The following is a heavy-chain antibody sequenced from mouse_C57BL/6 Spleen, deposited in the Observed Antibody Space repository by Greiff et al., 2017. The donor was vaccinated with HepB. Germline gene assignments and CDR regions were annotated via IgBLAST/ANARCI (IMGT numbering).Heavy chain of an antibody. Sequence: EVQLQQSGPELVKPGASVKIPCKASGYTFTDYNMDWVKQSHGKSLEWIGDINPNNGGTIYNQKFKGKATLTVDKSSSTAYMELRSLTSEDTAVYYCARSGYYGSSYYWYFDVWGTGTTVTVSS. V-gene: IGHV1-18*01. CDR1: GYTFTDYN. D-gene: IGHD1-1*01. CDR2: INPNNGGT. CDR3: ARSGYYGSSYYWYFDV. J-gene: IGHJ1*03.